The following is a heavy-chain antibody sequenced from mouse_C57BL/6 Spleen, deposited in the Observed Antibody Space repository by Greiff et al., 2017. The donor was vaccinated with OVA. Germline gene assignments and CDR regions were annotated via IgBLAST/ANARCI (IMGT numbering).Heavy chain of an antibody. D-gene: IGHD1-1*02. Sequence: VQLQQPGAELVRPGSSVKLSCKASGYTFTSYWMHWVKQRPIQGLEWIGNIDPSDSETHYNQKFKDKATLTVDKSSSTAYMQLSSLTSEDSAVYYCARPSMVASDYFDYWGQGTTLTVSS. CDR1: GYTFTSYW. J-gene: IGHJ2*01. CDR2: IDPSDSET. CDR3: ARPSMVASDYFDY. V-gene: IGHV1-52*01.